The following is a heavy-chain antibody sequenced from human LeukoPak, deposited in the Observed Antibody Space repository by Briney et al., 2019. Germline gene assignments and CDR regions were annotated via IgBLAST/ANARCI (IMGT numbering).Heavy chain of an antibody. V-gene: IGHV4-31*03. CDR1: GGSISIGGYY. J-gene: IGHJ5*02. CDR3: ARDPQGYNWFDP. Sequence: SETLSLTCTVSGGSISIGGYYWSWIRQHPGKGLEWIGYIYYSGSTYYNPSLKSRVTISVDTSKNQFSLKLSSVTAADTAVYYCARDPQGYNWFDPWGQGTPVTVSS. CDR2: IYYSGST.